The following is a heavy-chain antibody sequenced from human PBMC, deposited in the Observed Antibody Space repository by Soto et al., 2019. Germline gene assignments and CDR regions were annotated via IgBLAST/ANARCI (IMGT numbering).Heavy chain of an antibody. CDR2: TDYRAQWFN. V-gene: IGHV6-1*01. D-gene: IGHD6-13*01. Sequence: SQPLSLTFAISGDSGSSNIVNSVWIRQSPSRGLDWRGRTDYRAQWFNDYAVSVKSRMTINADTSKNQFSLQLNYVTPEDTAVYYCARLIGTSWFVGWGQGTPVTVSS. CDR1: GDSGSSNIVN. J-gene: IGHJ4*02. CDR3: ARLIGTSWFVG.